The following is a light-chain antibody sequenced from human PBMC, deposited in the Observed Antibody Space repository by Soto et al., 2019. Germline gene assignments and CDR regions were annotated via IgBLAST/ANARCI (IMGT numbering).Light chain of an antibody. CDR2: ETS. Sequence: EIVLTQSPATLSLSPGERATLSCRASQSISNYLSCYQQKPGLAPRLLMYETSRRATGIPARCSGSGSGTDFTLTISSLEPEDFAVYYCQQYGSSGTFGQGTKVDI. CDR3: QQYGSSGT. CDR1: QSISNY. V-gene: IGKV3D-20*01. J-gene: IGKJ1*01.